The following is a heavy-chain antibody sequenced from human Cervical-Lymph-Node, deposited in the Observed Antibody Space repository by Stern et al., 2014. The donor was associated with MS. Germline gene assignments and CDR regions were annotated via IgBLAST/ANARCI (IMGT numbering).Heavy chain of an antibody. CDR3: ARSLGSSFWYFQH. D-gene: IGHD2-2*01. CDR1: GYTFIGYY. CDR2: INPNSGGT. Sequence: QVQLVESGAEVKKSGASVKVSCKASGYTFIGYYMSWVRQAPGQGLEWMGWINPNSGGTKSAQKFQGRVTMTRDTSISTAYMELSSLRSDDTAVYYCARSLGSSFWYFQHWGQGTLVTVSS. J-gene: IGHJ1*01. V-gene: IGHV1-2*02.